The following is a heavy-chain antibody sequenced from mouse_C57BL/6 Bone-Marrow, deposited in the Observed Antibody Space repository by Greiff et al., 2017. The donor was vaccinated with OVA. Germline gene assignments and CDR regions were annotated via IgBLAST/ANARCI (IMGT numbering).Heavy chain of an antibody. J-gene: IGHJ3*01. CDR2: ISDGGSYT. CDR1: GFSFSSYA. V-gene: IGHV5-4*01. CDR3: ARDRDGSSAWFAY. Sequence: EVMLVESGGGLVKPGGSLKLSCAASGFSFSSYAMSWVRQTPEKRLAWVATISDGGSYTYYPDNVKGRFTISRDNAKNNLYLQMNHLKSEDTAMYYCARDRDGSSAWFAYWGQGTLVTVSA. D-gene: IGHD1-1*01.